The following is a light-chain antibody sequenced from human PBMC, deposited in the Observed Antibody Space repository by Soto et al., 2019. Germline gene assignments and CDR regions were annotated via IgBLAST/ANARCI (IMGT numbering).Light chain of an antibody. J-gene: IGLJ1*01. V-gene: IGLV2-11*01. CDR3: CLYAVTFYV. Sequence: QSALTQPRSVSGCPGQSVTISCTGTSSDVGTYDFVSWYQQHPGKAPRLMIFDVSERPSGVPDRFSGSKSGNTASLTISGLQAEDEADYYCCLYAVTFYVFGTGTKVTAL. CDR1: SSDVGTYDF. CDR2: DVS.